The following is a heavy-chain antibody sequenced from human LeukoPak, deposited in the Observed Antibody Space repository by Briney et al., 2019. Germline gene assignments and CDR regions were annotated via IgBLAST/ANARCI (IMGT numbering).Heavy chain of an antibody. CDR3: ARRPWILISQLWWYFQH. CDR1: GGSFSGYY. Sequence: SETLSLTCAVYGGSFSGYYWSWIRQPPGKGLEWIGEINHSGSTNYNPSLKSRVTISVDTSKNQFSLKLSSVTAADTAVYYCARRPWILISQLWWYFQHWGQGTLVTVSS. J-gene: IGHJ1*01. CDR2: INHSGST. V-gene: IGHV4-34*01. D-gene: IGHD2-21*01.